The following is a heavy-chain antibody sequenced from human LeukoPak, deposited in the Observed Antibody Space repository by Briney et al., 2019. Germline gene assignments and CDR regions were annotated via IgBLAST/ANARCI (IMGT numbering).Heavy chain of an antibody. CDR2: ISSSSSYI. V-gene: IGHV3-21*01. Sequence: PGGSLRLSCAASGFTFSSYWMSWVRQAPGKGLEWVSSISSSSSYIYYADSVKGRFTISRDNAKNSLFLQMNSLRAEDTAVYYCARATSDNILTGYYSPWGQGTLVTVSS. CDR3: ARATSDNILTGYYSP. D-gene: IGHD3-9*01. J-gene: IGHJ5*02. CDR1: GFTFSSYW.